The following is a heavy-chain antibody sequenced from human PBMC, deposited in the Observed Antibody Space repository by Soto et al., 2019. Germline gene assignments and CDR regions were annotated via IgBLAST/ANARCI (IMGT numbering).Heavy chain of an antibody. CDR2: ISGDGNT. CDR3: HRQSGVDV. CDR1: GIIFTNYA. Sequence: GESLKISCAASGIIFTNYAMHWVRQAPGKGLEWVAVISGDGNTYYADSVKGRFTISRDISKSMLYLQMSSLRTEDTAVYYCHRQSGVDVWGQGITVTVSS. J-gene: IGHJ6*02. V-gene: IGHV3-30*03.